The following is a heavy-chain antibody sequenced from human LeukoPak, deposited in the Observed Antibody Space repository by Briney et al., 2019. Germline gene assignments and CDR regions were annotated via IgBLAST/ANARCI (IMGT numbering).Heavy chain of an antibody. D-gene: IGHD2/OR15-2a*01. CDR3: AHSRIKDYFDY. V-gene: IGHV2-5*01. Sequence: ESGPTLVKPTQTLTLTCTFSGFSLTTNDVAVGWIRQPPGKALEWLALIYGNDDDRYSPALESRLTITKDISRNQVVLTMTNIDPVDTATYYCAHSRIKDYFDYWGQGTLVTVSS. J-gene: IGHJ4*02. CDR2: IYGNDDD. CDR1: GFSLTTNDVA.